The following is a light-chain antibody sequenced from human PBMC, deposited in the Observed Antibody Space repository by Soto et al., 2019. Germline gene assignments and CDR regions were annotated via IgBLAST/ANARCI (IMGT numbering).Light chain of an antibody. J-gene: IGKJ4*01. Sequence: EIVLTQSPGTLSLSPGERATLSCRASQSVSSSYLAWYQQKPGQAPRLLIYAASSRATGIPDSFSGSGSRTDFPLIISSLEPEDFAVYYCQHYDSSPLTFGGGTKVEIK. CDR1: QSVSSSY. V-gene: IGKV3-20*01. CDR3: QHYDSSPLT. CDR2: AAS.